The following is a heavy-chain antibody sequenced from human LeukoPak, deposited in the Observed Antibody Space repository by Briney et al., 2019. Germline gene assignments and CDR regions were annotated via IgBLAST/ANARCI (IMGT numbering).Heavy chain of an antibody. CDR2: INPSGGSI. V-gene: IGHV1-46*01. D-gene: IGHD3-22*01. CDR3: ARGRNYYDSSGYYYEGDAFDI. CDR1: GYILSSYY. Sequence: ASVKVSCKASGYILSSYYMYWVRQAPGQGLEWMGIINPSGGSIRYAQKFQGRVTMTRDTSTSTVYMELSSLRSEDTAVYYCARGRNYYDSSGYYYEGDAFDIWGQGTMVTVSS. J-gene: IGHJ3*02.